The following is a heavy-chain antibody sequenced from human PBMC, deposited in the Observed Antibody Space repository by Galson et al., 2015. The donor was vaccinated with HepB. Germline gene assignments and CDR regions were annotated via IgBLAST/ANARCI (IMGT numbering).Heavy chain of an antibody. Sequence: SLRLSCAASGFTFSSYSMNWVRQAPGKGLEWVSYISSSSSTIYYADSVKGRFTISRDNAKNSLYLQMNSLRDEDTAVYYCARDSLGYYDSSGYYYRRGDAFDIWGQGTMVTVSS. V-gene: IGHV3-48*02. CDR3: ARDSLGYYDSSGYYYRRGDAFDI. J-gene: IGHJ3*02. D-gene: IGHD3-22*01. CDR2: ISSSSSTI. CDR1: GFTFSSYS.